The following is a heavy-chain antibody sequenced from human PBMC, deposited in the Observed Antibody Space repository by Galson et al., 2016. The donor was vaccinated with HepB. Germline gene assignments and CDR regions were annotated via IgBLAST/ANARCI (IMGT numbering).Heavy chain of an antibody. D-gene: IGHD2-2*01. CDR2: ISSSGSTI. Sequence: SLRLSCAASGFTFNIYGMNWVRQAPGKGPEWVSYISSSGSTIYYADSVKGRFTMSRDNAKNSLYLQMNSLRDEDTAVYYCARAPRYCSSTTCYSPWGQGTLVTVSS. J-gene: IGHJ5*02. V-gene: IGHV3-48*02. CDR3: ARAPRYCSSTTCYSP. CDR1: GFTFNIYG.